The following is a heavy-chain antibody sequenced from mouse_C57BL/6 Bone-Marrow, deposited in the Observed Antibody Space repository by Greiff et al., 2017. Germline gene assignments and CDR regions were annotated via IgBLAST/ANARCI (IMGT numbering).Heavy chain of an antibody. V-gene: IGHV1-15*01. CDR2: IDPETGGT. CDR3: TINWDVLFGD. CDR1: GYTFTDYE. J-gene: IGHJ3*01. Sequence: QVQLKQSGAELVRPGASVTLSCKASGYTFTDYEMHWVKQTPVHGLEWIGAIDPETGGTAYNQKFKGKAILTADKSSSTAYMELRILTSEGSAGYYCTINWDVLFGDWGQGTLVTVAA. D-gene: IGHD4-1*01.